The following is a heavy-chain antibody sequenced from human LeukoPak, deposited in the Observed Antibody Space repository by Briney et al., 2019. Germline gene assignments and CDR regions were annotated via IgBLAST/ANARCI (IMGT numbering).Heavy chain of an antibody. CDR2: IYYSGNT. Sequence: PSETLSLTCTVSGGSISSSSYYWGWIRQPPGKGLEWIGSIYYSGNTYYNPSLKSRVTISVDTSKNQFSLKLSSVTAADTAVYYCARGVEDTASSIDYWGQGTLVTVSS. J-gene: IGHJ4*02. V-gene: IGHV4-39*07. D-gene: IGHD5-18*01. CDR3: ARGVEDTASSIDY. CDR1: GGSISSSSYY.